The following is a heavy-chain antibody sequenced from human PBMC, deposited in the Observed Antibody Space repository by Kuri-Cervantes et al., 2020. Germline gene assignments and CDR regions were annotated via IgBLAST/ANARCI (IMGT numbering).Heavy chain of an antibody. Sequence: SQTLSLTCAVYGGSFSGYYWSWIRQPPGKGLEWIGEINHSGSTNYNPSLKSRVTISVDTSKNQFSLKLSPVTAADTAVYYCARLPRRDYYYYGMDVWGQGTTVTVSS. J-gene: IGHJ6*02. CDR2: INHSGST. CDR1: GGSFSGYY. V-gene: IGHV4-34*01. CDR3: ARLPRRDYYYYGMDV.